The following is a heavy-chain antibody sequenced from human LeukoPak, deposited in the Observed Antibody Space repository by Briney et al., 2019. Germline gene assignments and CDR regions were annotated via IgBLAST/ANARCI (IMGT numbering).Heavy chain of an antibody. Sequence: PSETLSLTCAVYGGSFSGYYWSWIRQPPGKGLEWIGEISHSGSTNYNPSLKSRLTMSVDTSNNQFSLNLTSVTAADTAVYYCAVIAASGPVDYWGQGTLVTVSS. V-gene: IGHV4-34*01. CDR2: ISHSGST. J-gene: IGHJ4*02. CDR3: AVIAASGPVDY. CDR1: GGSFSGYY. D-gene: IGHD6-13*01.